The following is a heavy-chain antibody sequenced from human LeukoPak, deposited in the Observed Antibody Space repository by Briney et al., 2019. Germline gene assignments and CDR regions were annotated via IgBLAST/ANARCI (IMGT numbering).Heavy chain of an antibody. CDR2: ISSSSSYI. V-gene: IGHV3-21*01. CDR1: GFTFSSYS. Sequence: PGGSLRLSCAASGFTFSSYSMNWVRQAPGKGLEWVSSISSSSSYIYYADSVKGRFTISRDNAKNSLYLQMNSLRAEDTAVHYCARDYNWNYPAPGYWGQGTLVTVSS. CDR3: ARDYNWNYPAPGY. D-gene: IGHD1-7*01. J-gene: IGHJ4*02.